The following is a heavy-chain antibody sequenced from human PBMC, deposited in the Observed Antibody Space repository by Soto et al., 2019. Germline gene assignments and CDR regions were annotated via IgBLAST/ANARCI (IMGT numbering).Heavy chain of an antibody. CDR2: IYYSGIT. J-gene: IGHJ5*02. V-gene: IGHV4-39*01. CDR3: ARQYRLFDP. Sequence: SETLSLTCTVSGGSISSSSYYWGWIRQPPGKGLEWIGSIYYSGITYYNPSLKSRVTISVDTSKNQFSVKLSSVTAADTAVYYCARQYRLFDPWGQGXLVTVYS. D-gene: IGHD2-2*01. CDR1: GGSISSSSYY.